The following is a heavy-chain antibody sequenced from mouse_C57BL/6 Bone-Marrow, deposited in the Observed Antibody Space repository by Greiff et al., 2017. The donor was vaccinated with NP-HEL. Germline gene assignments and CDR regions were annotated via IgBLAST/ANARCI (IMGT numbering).Heavy chain of an antibody. Sequence: VQLKESGGGLVKPGGSLKLSCAASGFTFSSYTMSWVRQTPEKRLEWVATISGGGGNTYYPDSVKGRFTISRDNAKNTLYLQMSSLRSEDTALYYCARDYFYWYFDVWGTGTTVTVSS. J-gene: IGHJ1*03. D-gene: IGHD2-13*01. CDR1: GFTFSSYT. CDR3: ARDYFYWYFDV. CDR2: ISGGGGNT. V-gene: IGHV5-9*01.